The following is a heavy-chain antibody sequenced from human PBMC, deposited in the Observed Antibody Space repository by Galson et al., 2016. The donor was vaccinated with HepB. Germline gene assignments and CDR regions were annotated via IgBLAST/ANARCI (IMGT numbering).Heavy chain of an antibody. CDR1: GYTFTTYA. CDR3: ARGHIVATVDYYYYGLDV. CDR2: INAANGDT. J-gene: IGHJ6*02. V-gene: IGHV1-3*01. D-gene: IGHD5-12*01. Sequence: SVKVSCKASGYTFTTYAMYWVRQAPGQRLEWMGWINAANGDTKYSQKLQGRGTITGDTSASTAYMELSGLRSEDTAVYYCARGHIVATVDYYYYGLDVWGQGTTVTVSS.